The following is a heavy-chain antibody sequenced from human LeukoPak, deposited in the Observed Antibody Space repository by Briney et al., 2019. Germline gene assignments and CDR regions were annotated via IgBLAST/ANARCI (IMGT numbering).Heavy chain of an antibody. Sequence: GRSLRLSCAASGFTFDDYAMHWVRQAPGKGLEWVSGISWNSGSIDYADSVKGRFTISRDNAKNSLYLQMSSLRPEDTALYYCAKSQSGYFDYWGQGTLVTVSS. CDR1: GFTFDDYA. V-gene: IGHV3-9*01. J-gene: IGHJ4*02. D-gene: IGHD2-15*01. CDR3: AKSQSGYFDY. CDR2: ISWNSGSI.